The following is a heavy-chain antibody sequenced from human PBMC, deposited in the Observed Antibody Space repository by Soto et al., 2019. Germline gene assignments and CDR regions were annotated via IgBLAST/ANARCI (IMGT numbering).Heavy chain of an antibody. CDR2: IIPIFGTA. CDR3: ATIEEVVVVPAAIRYYGMDV. D-gene: IGHD2-2*02. CDR1: GGTFSSYA. V-gene: IGHV1-69*01. Sequence: QVQLVQSGAEVKKPGSSVKVSCKASGGTFSSYAISWVRQAPGQGLEWMGGIIPIFGTANYAQKFQGRVTITADESTSTAYMELSSLRSEDTAVYYCATIEEVVVVPAAIRYYGMDVWGQGTMVTVSS. J-gene: IGHJ6*02.